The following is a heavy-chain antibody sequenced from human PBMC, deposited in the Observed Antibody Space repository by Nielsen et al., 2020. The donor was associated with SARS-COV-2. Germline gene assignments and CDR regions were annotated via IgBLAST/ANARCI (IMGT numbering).Heavy chain of an antibody. CDR3: ARELWFGESWGLDP. V-gene: IGHV3-33*01. CDR1: GFTFSSYG. Sequence: GGSLRLSCAASGFTFSSYGMHWVRQAPGKGLEWVAVIWYDGSNKYYADSVKGRFTISRDNSKNTLYLQMNSLRAEDTAVYYCARELWFGESWGLDPWGQGTLVTVSS. CDR2: IWYDGSNK. J-gene: IGHJ5*02. D-gene: IGHD3-10*01.